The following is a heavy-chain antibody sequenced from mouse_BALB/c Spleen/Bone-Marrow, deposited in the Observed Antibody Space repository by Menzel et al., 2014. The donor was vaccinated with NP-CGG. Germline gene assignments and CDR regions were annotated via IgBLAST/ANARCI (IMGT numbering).Heavy chain of an antibody. CDR1: GFTFSSFG. CDR3: ARKGAMITHYYAMDY. Sequence: EVQGVESGGGLVQPGGSRKLSCAASGFTFSSFGMHWVRQAPEKGLEWVAYISNGSSTIYYADTVKGRFTISRDNPKNTLFLQITRLRSENTAMYYCARKGAMITHYYAMDYWGQGTSVTVSS. D-gene: IGHD2-4*01. J-gene: IGHJ4*01. V-gene: IGHV5-17*02. CDR2: ISNGSSTI.